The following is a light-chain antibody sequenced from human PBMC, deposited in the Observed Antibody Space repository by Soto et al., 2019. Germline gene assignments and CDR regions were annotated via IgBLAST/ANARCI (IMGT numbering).Light chain of an antibody. CDR3: QQSYSTPTIT. CDR1: QSISSY. V-gene: IGKV1-39*01. CDR2: AAS. J-gene: IGKJ5*01. Sequence: DIQMTHSPSSLSASVGDIVTITCRASQSISSYLNWYQQKPGKAPKLLIYAASSLQSGVPSRFSGSGSGTDFTLTISSLQPEDFATYYCQQSYSTPTITFGQGTRLEIK.